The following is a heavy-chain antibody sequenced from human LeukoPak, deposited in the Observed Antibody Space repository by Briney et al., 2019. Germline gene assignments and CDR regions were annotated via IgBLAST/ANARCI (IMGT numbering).Heavy chain of an antibody. V-gene: IGHV3-30*04. Sequence: GGSLRLSCSASGFPFSSYPMHWIRQIPGKGLEWVAVISHDETNDYIADSMRGRFTISRDNSKNTLYLQMSSLRAEDSAVYYCARDQTKHRRYFDWLLSAFDIWGQGTLVTVSS. D-gene: IGHD3-9*01. CDR2: ISHDETND. CDR1: GFPFSSYP. J-gene: IGHJ4*02. CDR3: ARDQTKHRRYFDWLLSAFDI.